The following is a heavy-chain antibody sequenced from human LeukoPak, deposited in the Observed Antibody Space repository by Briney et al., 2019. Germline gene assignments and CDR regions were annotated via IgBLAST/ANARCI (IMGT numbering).Heavy chain of an antibody. CDR2: ISGDASDT. CDR3: AKDQRQLRPYYFDY. J-gene: IGHJ4*02. Sequence: GGSLRRSCTASGFTFDVYTVHWVRQAPGKGLEWVSLISGDASDTYYADSVEGRFTISRDTSKNSLYLQMNSLRAEDTALYYCAKDQRQLRPYYFDYWGQGTLVTVSS. D-gene: IGHD6-13*01. CDR1: GFTFDVYT. V-gene: IGHV3-43*02.